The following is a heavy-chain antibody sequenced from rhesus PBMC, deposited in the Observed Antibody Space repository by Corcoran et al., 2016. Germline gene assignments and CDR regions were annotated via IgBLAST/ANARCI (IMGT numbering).Heavy chain of an antibody. J-gene: IGHJ4*01. V-gene: IGHV5-20*02. CDR3: ARRAGTGYFDY. CDR2: IDPRNSDL. Sequence: EVQLVQSGAEVKRPGESLKISCKTSGYSFTIYWISWVRQMPGKGLEWWGAIDPRNSDLIYRPSFRGQVTISADKSTSTAYLQWSSLKASDTATYYCARRAGTGYFDYWGQGVLVTVSS. CDR1: GYSFTIYW. D-gene: IGHD5-24*01.